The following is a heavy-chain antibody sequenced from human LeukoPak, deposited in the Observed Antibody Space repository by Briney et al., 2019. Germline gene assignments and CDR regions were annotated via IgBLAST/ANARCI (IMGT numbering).Heavy chain of an antibody. V-gene: IGHV1-2*02. Sequence: ASVKVSCKASGYTFTDPYIHWVRQAPGQGFEWMGWINPNRGDTNYAQKFQGRVSMTRDTSISTAYMELSRLRLDDTAVYYCARAKNWGYDYRGQGTLVTVSS. CDR3: ARAKNWGYDY. CDR1: GYTFTDPY. D-gene: IGHD3-16*01. J-gene: IGHJ4*02. CDR2: INPNRGDT.